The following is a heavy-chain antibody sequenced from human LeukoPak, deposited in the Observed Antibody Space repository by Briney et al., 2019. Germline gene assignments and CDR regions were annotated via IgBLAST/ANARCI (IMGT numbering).Heavy chain of an antibody. CDR1: GGSISSSRYY. V-gene: IGHV4-39*01. CDR2: IDYGGST. D-gene: IGHD1-1*01. J-gene: IGHJ5*02. CDR3: ATLTGGRKGWFDP. Sequence: PSETLSLTCTVSGGSISSSRYYWGWIRQPPGKGLEWIGSIDYGGSTYYNPSLKSRVTISVDTSKNQFSLKLSSVTAADTAVYYCATLTGGRKGWFDPWGQGTLVTVSS.